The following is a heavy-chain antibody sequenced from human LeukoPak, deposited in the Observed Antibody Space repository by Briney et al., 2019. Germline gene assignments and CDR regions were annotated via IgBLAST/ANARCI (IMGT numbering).Heavy chain of an antibody. V-gene: IGHV4-30-2*01. Sequence: PSETLSLTCIVSGGSISSGAYYWSWIRQPPGKGLEWIGYIFHSGSTYYNPSLKSRVTILVDRSKNQFSLKLSSVTAADTAVYYCARAPMNHIAANWFDPWGQGTLVTVSS. D-gene: IGHD2-21*01. CDR1: GGSISSGAYY. CDR2: IFHSGST. J-gene: IGHJ5*02. CDR3: ARAPMNHIAANWFDP.